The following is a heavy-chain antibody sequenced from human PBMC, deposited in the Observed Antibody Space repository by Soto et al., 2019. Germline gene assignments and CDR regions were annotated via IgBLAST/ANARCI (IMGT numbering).Heavy chain of an antibody. CDR3: AKDPVLRYFGYFDY. V-gene: IGHV3-30*18. CDR2: ISYDGSNK. Sequence: PGGSLRLSCAASGFTFSSYGMHWVRQAPGKGLEWVAVISYDGSNKYYADSVKGRFTISRDNSKNTLYLQMNSLRAEDTAVYYCAKDPVLRYFGYFDYWGQGTLVTVSS. J-gene: IGHJ4*02. CDR1: GFTFSSYG. D-gene: IGHD3-9*01.